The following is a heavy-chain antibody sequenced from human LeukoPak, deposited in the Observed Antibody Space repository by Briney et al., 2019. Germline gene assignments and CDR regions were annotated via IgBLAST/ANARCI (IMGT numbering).Heavy chain of an antibody. D-gene: IGHD6-19*01. CDR2: IYWDDDK. V-gene: IGHV2-5*02. CDR1: GFSLTTSGVG. J-gene: IGHJ5*02. Sequence: SGPTLVKPTQTLTLTCTFSGFSLTTSGVGVGWIRQPPGKALEWLALIYWDDDKRYSPSLNSRLTITKDTSKNQVVLTMTNMDPVDTATYYCARTRAVAGTGWFDPWGQGTLVTVSS. CDR3: ARTRAVAGTGWFDP.